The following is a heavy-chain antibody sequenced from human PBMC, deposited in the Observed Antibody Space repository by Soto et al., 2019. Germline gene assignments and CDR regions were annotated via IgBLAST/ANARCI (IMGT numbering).Heavy chain of an antibody. CDR3: ARGVQVGGREFAY. J-gene: IGHJ4*02. V-gene: IGHV3-64*01. CDR1: GFTFSSYA. D-gene: IGHD2-15*01. CDR2: IRSNGGST. Sequence: EVQLVESGGGLVQPGGSLRLSCAASGFTFSSYAMHWVRQAPGKGLEYVSAIRSNGGSTYYANSVKGRFTISRDNSKDTRYLQICSLRAEDMAVYYCARGVQVGGREFAYWGQGTLVTVSS.